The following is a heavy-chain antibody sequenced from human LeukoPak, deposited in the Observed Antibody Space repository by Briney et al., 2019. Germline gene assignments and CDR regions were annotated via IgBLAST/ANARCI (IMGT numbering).Heavy chain of an antibody. CDR2: INTNTGNP. J-gene: IGHJ4*02. CDR3: ARGQDYFDSSGYFPVVRH. Sequence: ASVKVSCKASGYTFTSYAMNWVRQAPGQGLEWMGWINTNTGNPTYAQGFTGRFVFSLDTSVSTAYLQISSLKAKDTAVYYCARGQDYFDSSGYFPVVRHWGQGTLVTVSS. CDR1: GYTFTSYA. D-gene: IGHD3-22*01. V-gene: IGHV7-4-1*02.